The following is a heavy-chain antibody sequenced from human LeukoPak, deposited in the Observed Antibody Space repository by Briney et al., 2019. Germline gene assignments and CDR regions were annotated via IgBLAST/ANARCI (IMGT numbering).Heavy chain of an antibody. Sequence: SETLSLTCAVYGGSFSGYYWSWIRQPPGKGLEWIGEINHSGSTNYNPSLKSRVTISVDTSKNQFSLKLSSVTAADTAVYYCARGLGEGYPDHWGQGTLITVSS. J-gene: IGHJ5*02. CDR2: INHSGST. CDR3: ARGLGEGYPDH. D-gene: IGHD5-24*01. V-gene: IGHV4-34*01. CDR1: GGSFSGYY.